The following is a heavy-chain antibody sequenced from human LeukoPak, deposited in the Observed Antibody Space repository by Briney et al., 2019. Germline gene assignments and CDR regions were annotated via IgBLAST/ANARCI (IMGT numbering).Heavy chain of an antibody. CDR1: GFTFSSYS. D-gene: IGHD4-17*01. CDR3: ARGTPHMTTVTKGFDY. Sequence: GGSLRLSCAASGFTFSSYSMNWVRQAPGKGLEWVSYISSSSSTIYYADSVKGRFTISRDNAKNSLYLQMNSLRDEDTAVYYCARGTPHMTTVTKGFDYWGQGTLVTVSS. CDR2: ISSSSSTI. V-gene: IGHV3-48*02. J-gene: IGHJ4*02.